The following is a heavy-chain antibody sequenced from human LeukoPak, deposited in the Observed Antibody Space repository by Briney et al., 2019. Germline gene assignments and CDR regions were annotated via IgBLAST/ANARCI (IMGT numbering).Heavy chain of an antibody. J-gene: IGHJ4*02. Sequence: AGGSLRLSCAASGFTFSSYWMSWVRQAPGKGLEGVADIKQDGSEKYYVDSVKGRFTISRDNAKNSLYLQMNSLRAEDTAVYYCARENHGDYGLRWGQGTLVTVSS. D-gene: IGHD4-17*01. CDR1: GFTFSSYW. V-gene: IGHV3-7*01. CDR3: ARENHGDYGLR. CDR2: IKQDGSEK.